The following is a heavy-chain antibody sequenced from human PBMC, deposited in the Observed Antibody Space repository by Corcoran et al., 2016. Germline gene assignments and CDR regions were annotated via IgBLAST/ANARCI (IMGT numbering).Heavy chain of an antibody. CDR2: ISYSGST. CDR3: AREGIAVAGTAIDY. D-gene: IGHD6-19*01. CDR1: GGSISSSSYY. Sequence: QLQLQESGPGLVKPSETLSLTCTVSGGSISSSSYYWGWIRQPPGKGLEWIGSISYSGSTYYNPSLKSRVTISVDTSKNQFSLKLRSVTAADTAVYDCAREGIAVAGTAIDYWGQGTLVTVSS. J-gene: IGHJ4*02. V-gene: IGHV4-39*07.